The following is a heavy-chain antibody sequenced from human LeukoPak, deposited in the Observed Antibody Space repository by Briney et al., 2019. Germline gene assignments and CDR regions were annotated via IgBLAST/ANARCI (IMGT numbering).Heavy chain of an antibody. CDR2: IYHSGNT. CDR3: ATFTYASGTNVG. Sequence: SETLSLTCTVSGYSISSDYYWGWIRQPPGKGLEWIGTIYHSGNTNYNPSLKSRVTMSVDTSKNQFSLTLTSLTAADTAVYYCATFTYASGTNVGWGQGILVTVSS. CDR1: GYSISSDYY. D-gene: IGHD3-10*01. J-gene: IGHJ4*02. V-gene: IGHV4-38-2*02.